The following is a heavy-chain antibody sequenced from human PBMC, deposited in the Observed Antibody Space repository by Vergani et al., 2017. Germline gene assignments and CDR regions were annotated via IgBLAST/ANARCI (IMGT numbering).Heavy chain of an antibody. CDR3: ASGIAAAGPTANYYYYYYCMDV. Sequence: QVQLVQSGSELKKPGASVKVSCKASGYPFTSYAMHWVRQAPGQRLEWMGWINAGNGNTKYSQKFKGRVTITRDTSASTAYMELSSLRSEDTAVYYCASGIAAAGPTANYYYYYYCMDVWGQGTTVTVSS. CDR2: INAGNGNT. CDR1: GYPFTSYA. V-gene: IGHV1-3*01. D-gene: IGHD6-13*01. J-gene: IGHJ6*02.